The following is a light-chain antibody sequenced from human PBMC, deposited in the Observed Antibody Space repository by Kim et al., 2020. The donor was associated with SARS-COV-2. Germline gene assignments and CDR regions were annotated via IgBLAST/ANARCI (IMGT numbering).Light chain of an antibody. Sequence: DILMTQSPSTLSASVGDRVTITCRASQSIDTWLAWYQQKPGKAPKLLIYDASSLYSGVPSRFSGSGSGTEFTLTISSLQPDDFATYCCQQYESYPRTFGQGTKVDIK. J-gene: IGKJ1*01. CDR3: QQYESYPRT. CDR1: QSIDTW. V-gene: IGKV1-5*01. CDR2: DAS.